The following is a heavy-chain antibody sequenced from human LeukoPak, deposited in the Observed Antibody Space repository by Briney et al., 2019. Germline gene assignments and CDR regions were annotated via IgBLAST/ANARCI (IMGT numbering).Heavy chain of an antibody. D-gene: IGHD2-2*01. CDR1: GGSISSGDNS. Sequence: PSETLSLTCAVSGGSISSGDNSWSWIRQPPGTGLEWIGYIYHSGTTYYKPSLKSRVTISVDRSKNQFSLRLSSVTAADTAVYYCARLVPPFDCFDPWGQGTLVTVSS. CDR2: IYHSGTT. J-gene: IGHJ5*02. V-gene: IGHV4-30-2*01. CDR3: ARLVPPFDCFDP.